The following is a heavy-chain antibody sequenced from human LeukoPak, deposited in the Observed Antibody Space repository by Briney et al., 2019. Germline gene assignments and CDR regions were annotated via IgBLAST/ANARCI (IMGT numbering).Heavy chain of an antibody. CDR2: ISSSSSYI. V-gene: IGHV3-21*01. J-gene: IGHJ6*02. CDR3: ARESNMAAAIGIDI. CDR1: GFTFSSYN. D-gene: IGHD6-13*01. Sequence: PGGSLRLSCTASGFTFSSYNMNWVRRAPGKGLEWVSSISSSSSYIYYADSVKGRFTISRDNAKNSLYLQMNSLRAEDTAMYYCARESNMAAAIGIDIWGQGTTVTVSS.